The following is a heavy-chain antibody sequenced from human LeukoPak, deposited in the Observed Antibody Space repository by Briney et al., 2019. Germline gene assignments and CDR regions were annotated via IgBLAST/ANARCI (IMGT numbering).Heavy chain of an antibody. J-gene: IGHJ4*02. Sequence: SETLSLTCAVYGGSFSGYYWSWIRQPPGKGLEWIGSIYYSGSTYYNPSLKSRVTISVDTSKNQFSLKLSSVTAADTAVYYCARDRRQYCSGGSCYHRYFDYWGQGTLVTVSS. CDR3: ARDRRQYCSGGSCYHRYFDY. CDR2: IYYSGST. D-gene: IGHD2-15*01. CDR1: GGSFSGYY. V-gene: IGHV4-34*01.